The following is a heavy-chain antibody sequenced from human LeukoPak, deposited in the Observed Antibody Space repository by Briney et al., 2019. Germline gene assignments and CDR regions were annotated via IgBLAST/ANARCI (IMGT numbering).Heavy chain of an antibody. Sequence: GGSLRLSCAASGFTFRIYWMTWVRQAPGKGLEWVGNIKQDGSEKYYVDSVKGRFTISRDNAKNSLYLQMNSLRAEDTAVYYCARESGYNSYSSSWHDDYWGQGTLVTVSS. J-gene: IGHJ4*02. D-gene: IGHD6-13*01. CDR2: IKQDGSEK. CDR3: ARESGYNSYSSSWHDDY. V-gene: IGHV3-7*03. CDR1: GFTFRIYW.